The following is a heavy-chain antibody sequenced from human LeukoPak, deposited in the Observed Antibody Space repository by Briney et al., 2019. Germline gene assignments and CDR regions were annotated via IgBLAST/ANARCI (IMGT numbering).Heavy chain of an antibody. CDR1: GGTISSSSYY. J-gene: IGHJ4*02. CDR2: IYYSGST. D-gene: IGHD6-19*01. V-gene: IGHV4-39*07. Sequence: SETLSLTCTVSGGTISSSSYYWGWIRQPPGKGLEWIGSIYYSGSTYYNPSLKSRVTKSVDRSKNQFSLKLSSVTAADTAVYYCARAYSGWYAGDYFDYWGQGTLVTVSS. CDR3: ARAYSGWYAGDYFDY.